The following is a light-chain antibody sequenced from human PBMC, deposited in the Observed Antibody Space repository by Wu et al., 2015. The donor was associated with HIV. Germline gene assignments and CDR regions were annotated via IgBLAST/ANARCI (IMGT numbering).Light chain of an antibody. Sequence: DIQMTQSPSNVSASVGDRVTITCRASQSIITWLAWFQQKPGKAPKFLIYKASSLESEVPSRFSGSGSGTEFSLTINNLQSEDFATYYCQHGSSTPITFGGGTRVEIK. CDR3: QHGSSTPIT. CDR1: QSIITW. V-gene: IGKV1-5*03. J-gene: IGKJ4*01. CDR2: KAS.